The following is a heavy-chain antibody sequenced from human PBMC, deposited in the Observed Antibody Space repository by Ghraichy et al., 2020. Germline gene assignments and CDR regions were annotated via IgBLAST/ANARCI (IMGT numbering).Heavy chain of an antibody. CDR1: GFTFSSYG. V-gene: IGHV3-30*18. J-gene: IGHJ6*02. CDR3: AKDLGQLVPYSCGGCSGMDV. CDR2: ISYDGSNK. D-gene: IGHD6-6*01. Sequence: GGSLRLSCAASGFTFSSYGMHWVRQAPGKGLEWVAVISYDGSNKYYADSVKGRFTISRDNSKNTLYLQMNSLRAEDTAVYYCAKDLGQLVPYSCGGCSGMDVWGQGTTVTVSS.